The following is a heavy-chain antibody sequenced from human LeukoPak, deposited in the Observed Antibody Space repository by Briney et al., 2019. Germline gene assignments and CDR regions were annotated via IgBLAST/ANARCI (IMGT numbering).Heavy chain of an antibody. Sequence: PGGSLRLSCAASGFTFSSYAMSWVRQAPGKGLEWVSAASGSGSTTYYADSVKGRCTISRDNSKNTLYLQMNSLRAEDTALYYCAKGYYYDSSGPSGGAFDIWGQGTMITVSS. D-gene: IGHD3-22*01. J-gene: IGHJ3*02. V-gene: IGHV3-23*01. CDR3: AKGYYYDSSGPSGGAFDI. CDR1: GFTFSSYA. CDR2: ASGSGSTT.